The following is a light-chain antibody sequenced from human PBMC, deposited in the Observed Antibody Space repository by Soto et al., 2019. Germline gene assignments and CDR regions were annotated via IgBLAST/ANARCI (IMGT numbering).Light chain of an antibody. Sequence: QSALTQPPCASGSPGQSVTISCTGTSSDVGGYNYVSWYQQHPGKAPKLMIYEVSKRPSGVPDRFSGSKSGNTASLTVSGLQAEDEADYYCSSYAGSNGVVFGGGTKVTVL. CDR3: SSYAGSNGVV. CDR2: EVS. J-gene: IGLJ2*01. V-gene: IGLV2-8*01. CDR1: SSDVGGYNY.